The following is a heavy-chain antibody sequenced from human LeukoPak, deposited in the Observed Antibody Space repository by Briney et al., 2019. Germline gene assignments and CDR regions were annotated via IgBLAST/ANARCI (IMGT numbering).Heavy chain of an antibody. CDR2: IRSKANSYAT. V-gene: IGHV3-73*01. J-gene: IGHJ4*02. Sequence: PGGSLRLSCAASGFTFSGSAMHWVRQASGKGLEWVGRIRSKANSYATAYAASVQGRFTISRDDSKITAYLQMNSLKTEDTAVYYCTRRELNRYGDDIDYWGQGTLVTVSS. CDR1: GFTFSGSA. CDR3: TRRELNRYGDDIDY. D-gene: IGHD4-17*01.